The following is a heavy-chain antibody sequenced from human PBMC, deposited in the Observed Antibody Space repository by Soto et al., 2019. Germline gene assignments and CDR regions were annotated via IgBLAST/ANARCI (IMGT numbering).Heavy chain of an antibody. Sequence: PSQTLSLTCAISGDSVSSNSAAWNWIRQSPSRGLEWLGRTYYRSKWYNDYAISVKSRITINPDTSKNQFSLQLNSVTPEDTAVYYCARDPIAAAGREVNYGMDVWGQGTTVTVSS. CDR3: ARDPIAAAGREVNYGMDV. V-gene: IGHV6-1*01. D-gene: IGHD6-13*01. CDR2: TYYRSKWYN. J-gene: IGHJ6*02. CDR1: GDSVSSNSAA.